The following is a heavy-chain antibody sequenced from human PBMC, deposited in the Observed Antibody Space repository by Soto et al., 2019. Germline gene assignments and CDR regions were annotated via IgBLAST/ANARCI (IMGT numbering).Heavy chain of an antibody. Sequence: PVGSLRLSCAASGFTFRSYAMSWVRQAPGKGLEWVSAISGSGGSTYYADSVKGRFTISRDNSKNTLYLQINSLRAEDTAVYYCAKSIASHGLNPFDYWGQGTLVTVSS. J-gene: IGHJ4*02. CDR1: GFTFRSYA. CDR2: ISGSGGST. CDR3: AKSIASHGLNPFDY. D-gene: IGHD2-2*01. V-gene: IGHV3-23*01.